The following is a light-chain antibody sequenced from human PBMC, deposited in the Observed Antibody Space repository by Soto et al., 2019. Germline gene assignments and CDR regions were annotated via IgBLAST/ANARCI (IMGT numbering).Light chain of an antibody. J-gene: IGKJ1*01. CDR2: GAS. Sequence: LTQSPAALSVSPGERATLSCRASQSVNNNLAWYQQKLGQAPRVLIYGASTRATGIPARFTGSGSGTEFILTITSLQAEDSAVYYCQEYNTWPWTFGQGTKV. CDR3: QEYNTWPWT. CDR1: QSVNNN. V-gene: IGKV3-15*01.